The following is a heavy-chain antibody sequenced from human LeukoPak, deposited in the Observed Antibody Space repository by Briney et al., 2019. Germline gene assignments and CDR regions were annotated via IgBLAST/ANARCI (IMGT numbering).Heavy chain of an antibody. V-gene: IGHV3-72*01. D-gene: IGHD1-26*01. CDR3: ARVRWELLIDD. CDR2: TRNKANSYTT. J-gene: IGHJ4*02. CDR1: GFTSSDHY. Sequence: PGGSLRLSCAASGFTSSDHYMDWVRQASGNGLEWVGRTRNKANSYTTEYAASVKGRFTISRDDSKNSLYLQMNSLKTEDTAVYYCARVRWELLIDDWGQGTLVTVSS.